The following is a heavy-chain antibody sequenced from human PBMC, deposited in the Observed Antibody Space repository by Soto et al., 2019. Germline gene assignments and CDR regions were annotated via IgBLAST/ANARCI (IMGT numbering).Heavy chain of an antibody. CDR1: GASINTSPYY. CDR3: AKHKVEYANSGLAR. CDR2: VFSTGST. D-gene: IGHD2-2*01. V-gene: IGHV4-39*01. J-gene: IGHJ5*02. Sequence: QLQLQESGPGLVKPSETLSLTCSVSGASINTSPYYWGWIRQPPGGGLEWIGSVFSTGSTYYNPSLKGRVTVSVDASGNEVSLKVYSVTAADTAVYYCAKHKVEYANSGLARWGQGTLVAVSS.